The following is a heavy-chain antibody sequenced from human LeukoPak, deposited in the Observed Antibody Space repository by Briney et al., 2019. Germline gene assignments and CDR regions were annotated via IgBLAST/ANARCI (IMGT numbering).Heavy chain of an antibody. Sequence: GESLRLSCAASGFTFGNYAMSWVRQTPGKGLDWVSIISRTGDWTNYADSVQGRFTISRDNSKNTLYLQMNSLRAEDTAVYYCTRDRSRAEDDWGQGTLVTVSS. J-gene: IGHJ4*02. CDR1: GFTFGNYA. V-gene: IGHV3-23*01. CDR3: TRDRSRAEDD. CDR2: ISRTGDWT. D-gene: IGHD1-14*01.